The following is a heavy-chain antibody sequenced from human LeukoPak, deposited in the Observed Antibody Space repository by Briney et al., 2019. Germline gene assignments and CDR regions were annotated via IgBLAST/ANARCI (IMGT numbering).Heavy chain of an antibody. CDR3: ARDGGCAVDVLPSRYFDC. CDR2: LYSDGRT. D-gene: IGHD2-8*02. J-gene: IGHJ4*02. V-gene: IGHV3-66*01. CDR1: GFNVNYYF. Sequence: GGSLRLSCAVSGFNVNYYFMNWVRQAPGRGLEWVSVLYSDGRTFYGDSVQGRFSISRDDSMNTVYLQMNSLAAEDTAVYYCARDGGCAVDVLPSRYFDCCCQGTLVTVSS.